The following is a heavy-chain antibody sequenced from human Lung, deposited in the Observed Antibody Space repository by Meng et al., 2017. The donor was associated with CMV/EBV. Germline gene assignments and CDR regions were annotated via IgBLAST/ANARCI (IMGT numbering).Heavy chain of an antibody. CDR1: GFTFSSYA. D-gene: IGHD6-6*01. J-gene: IGHJ4*02. CDR2: ISGSGGST. CDR3: AKAYSSSSVGTNRGFDY. Sequence: GESLKIPCAASGFTFSSYAMSWVRQAPGKGLEWVSAISGSGGSTYYADSVKGRFTISRDNSKNTLYLQMNSLRAEDTAVYYCAKAYSSSSVGTNRGFDYWGQGTLVTVSS. V-gene: IGHV3-23*01.